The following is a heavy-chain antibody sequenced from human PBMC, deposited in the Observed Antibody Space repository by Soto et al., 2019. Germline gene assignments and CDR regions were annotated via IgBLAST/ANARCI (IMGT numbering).Heavy chain of an antibody. CDR2: ISYDGSNK. D-gene: IGHD6-19*01. Sequence: PGGSLRLSCAASGFTFSSYAMHWVRQAPGKGLEWVAVISYDGSNKYYADSVKGRFTISRDNSKNTLYLQMNSLRAEDTAVYYCARGRSGWTDYYYYYGMDVWGQGTTVTVSS. J-gene: IGHJ6*02. CDR3: ARGRSGWTDYYYYYGMDV. V-gene: IGHV3-30-3*01. CDR1: GFTFSSYA.